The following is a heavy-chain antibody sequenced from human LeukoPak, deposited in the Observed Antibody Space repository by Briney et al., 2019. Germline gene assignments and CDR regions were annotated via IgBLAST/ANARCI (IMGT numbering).Heavy chain of an antibody. CDR2: IIPILGIA. V-gene: IGHV1-69*02. D-gene: IGHD2-2*02. J-gene: IGHJ5*02. Sequence: RASVKVSCKASGGTFSSYTISWVRQAPGQGLEWMGRIIPILGIANHAQKFQGRVTITADKSTSTAYMELSSLRSEDTAVYYCARGLSEYCSSTSCYTLNWFDPWGQGTLVTVSS. CDR1: GGTFSSYT. CDR3: ARGLSEYCSSTSCYTLNWFDP.